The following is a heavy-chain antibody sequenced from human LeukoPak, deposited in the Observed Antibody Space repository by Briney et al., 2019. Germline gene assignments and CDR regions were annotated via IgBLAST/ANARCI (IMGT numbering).Heavy chain of an antibody. D-gene: IGHD3-9*01. CDR1: GYTFTSYA. J-gene: IGHJ4*02. CDR2: INAGNGNT. V-gene: IGHV1-3*01. Sequence: ASVKVSCKASGYTFTSYAMHWVRQAPGQRLEWMGWINAGNGNTKYSQKLQGRATMTTDTSTSTAYMELRSLRSDDTAVYYCARGSFPSDDILTGPFDNWGQGTLVTVSS. CDR3: ARGSFPSDDILTGPFDN.